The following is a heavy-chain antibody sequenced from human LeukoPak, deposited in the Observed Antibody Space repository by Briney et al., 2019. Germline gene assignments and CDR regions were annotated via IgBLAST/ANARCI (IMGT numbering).Heavy chain of an antibody. CDR1: GGTFSSYA. J-gene: IGHJ6*03. CDR3: ARDMGVGYYYYYYMDV. V-gene: IGHV1-69*05. CDR2: IIPIFGTA. D-gene: IGHD2-2*03. Sequence: GSSVKVSCKASGGTFSSYAIIWVRQAPGQGLEWMGGIIPIFGTANYAQKFQGRVTITTDESTSTAYMELSSLRSEDTAVYYCARDMGVGYYYYYYMDVWGKGTTVTVSS.